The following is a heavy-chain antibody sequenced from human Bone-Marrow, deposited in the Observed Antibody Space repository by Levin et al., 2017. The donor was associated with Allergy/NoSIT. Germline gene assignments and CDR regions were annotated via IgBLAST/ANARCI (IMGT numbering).Heavy chain of an antibody. CDR3: ARVYSSGWYRDWFDP. CDR2: ITTDSAIL. V-gene: IGHV3-48*02. J-gene: IGHJ5*02. CDR1: GFTLSHYS. D-gene: IGHD6-19*01. Sequence: GGSLRLSCAASGFTLSHYSMVWVRQAPGKGLEWLSYITTDSAILHYADSVKGRFTMSRDNSKNSLYLQMDSLRDDDTAFYYCARVYSSGWYRDWFDPWGQGTLVTVSA.